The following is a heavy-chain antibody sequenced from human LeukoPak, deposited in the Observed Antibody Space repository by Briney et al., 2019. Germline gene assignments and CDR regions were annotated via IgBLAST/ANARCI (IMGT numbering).Heavy chain of an antibody. D-gene: IGHD3-22*01. CDR1: GFTFSNYD. CDR2: IWYDGSNK. J-gene: IGHJ4*02. V-gene: IGHV3-33*06. CDR3: AKIGYDSSGYYLYYTDY. Sequence: GGSLRLSCAASGFTFSNYDMHWVRQAPGKGLEWVAVIWYDGSNKYYADSVKGRFTISRDNSKNTLYLQMNSLRAEDTAVYYCAKIGYDSSGYYLYYTDYWGQGTLVTVSS.